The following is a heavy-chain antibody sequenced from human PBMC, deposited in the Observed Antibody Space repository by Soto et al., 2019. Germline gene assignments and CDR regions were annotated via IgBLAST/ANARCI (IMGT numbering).Heavy chain of an antibody. CDR3: VKDPHFVIFVLMLGMDV. D-gene: IGHD3-3*01. CDR1: GYTFSKYW. V-gene: IGHV5-51*01. Sequence: ESLKISCQASGYTFSKYWIALVRQMPGKGLEYVGIVYPGDSDTRYSPSFQGQVTISVDTSTSTAYMQWNSLKASDSAMYYCVKDPHFVIFVLMLGMDVWGQGTTVTVSS. J-gene: IGHJ6*02. CDR2: VYPGDSDT.